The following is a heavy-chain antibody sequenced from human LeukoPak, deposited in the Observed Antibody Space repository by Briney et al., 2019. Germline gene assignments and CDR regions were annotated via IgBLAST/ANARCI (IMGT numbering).Heavy chain of an antibody. J-gene: IGHJ4*02. CDR2: INPNSGGT. V-gene: IGHV1-2*02. CDR1: GYTFTVYY. D-gene: IGHD1-26*01. Sequence: VASVTVSYRASGYTFTVYYMHWVRQAPGQGREGMGWINPNSGGTNYAQKFQGRVTMTRDTSISTAYMELSRLRSDDTAVYYCATTSGSYSQAVSDYWGQGTLVTVSS. CDR3: ATTSGSYSQAVSDY.